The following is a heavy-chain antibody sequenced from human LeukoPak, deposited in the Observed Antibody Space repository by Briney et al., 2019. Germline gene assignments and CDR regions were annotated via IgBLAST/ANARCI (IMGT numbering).Heavy chain of an antibody. CDR2: INSDGSSA. J-gene: IGHJ3*02. CDR3: ARGWLDAFDI. V-gene: IGHV3-74*01. CDR1: GFTFSSYW. D-gene: IGHD6-19*01. Sequence: VGSLRLSCAASGFTFSSYWMHWVRQAPGKGLVWVSRINSDGSSATYADSVKGRFTISRDNVKNTLYLQMNSLRAEDTAVYYCARGWLDAFDIWGQGTMVTVSS.